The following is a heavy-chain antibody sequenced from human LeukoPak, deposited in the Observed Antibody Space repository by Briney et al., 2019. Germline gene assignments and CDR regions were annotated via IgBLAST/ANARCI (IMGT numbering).Heavy chain of an antibody. CDR2: IAGSDTTT. D-gene: IGHD3-22*01. J-gene: IGHJ4*02. V-gene: IGHV3-48*03. CDR1: GFDFGAYE. CDR3: TTLGYHLDS. Sequence: PGGSLRLSCAASGFDFGAYEMNWVRQAPGKGLEWVSYIAGSDTTTYYADSVKGHFTISRDNAKNSLYLQMNSLRAEDTALYYCTTLGYHLDSWGQGTLVTVSS.